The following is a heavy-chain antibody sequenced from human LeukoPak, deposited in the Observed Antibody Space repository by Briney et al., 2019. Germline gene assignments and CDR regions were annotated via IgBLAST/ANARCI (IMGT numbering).Heavy chain of an antibody. Sequence: EASVKVSCKASGYTFTSYYMHWVRQAPGQGLEWMGWINPNNGDTHYAQKFQGTVTMTRDTSISTAYMELSSLRSDDTAVYYCARGVAGVYFYYYMDVWGKGTTVTVSS. CDR3: ARGVAGVYFYYYMDV. J-gene: IGHJ6*03. CDR2: INPNNGDT. V-gene: IGHV1-2*02. D-gene: IGHD1-14*01. CDR1: GYTFTSYY.